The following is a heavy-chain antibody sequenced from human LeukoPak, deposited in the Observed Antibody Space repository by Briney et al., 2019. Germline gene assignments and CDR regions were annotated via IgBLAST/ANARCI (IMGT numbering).Heavy chain of an antibody. CDR2: IYRGDCET. J-gene: IGHJ4*02. Sequence: GESLKISRKASGYRFSSYWIGWVRQMPGKGLELMGIIYRGDCETNCSRAFQSQVTMSADKAISVAYMQWSSLKASDTVMYYCVRHVMVRGRELPSGSGGQGTLVSVSS. CDR3: VRHVMVRGRELPSGS. CDR1: GYRFSSYW. D-gene: IGHD3-10*01. V-gene: IGHV5-51*01.